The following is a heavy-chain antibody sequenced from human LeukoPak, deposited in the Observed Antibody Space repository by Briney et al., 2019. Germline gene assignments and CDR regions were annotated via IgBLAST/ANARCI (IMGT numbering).Heavy chain of an antibody. CDR3: AREADIVVVPRYYYMDV. CDR1: GGTFSSYA. V-gene: IGHV1-69*01. Sequence: SVKFSCKASGGTFSSYAISWVRQAPGQGLEWMGGIIPIFGTANYAQKFQGRVTITADESTSTAYMELSSLRSEDTAVYYCAREADIVVVPRYYYMDVWGKGTTVTVSS. J-gene: IGHJ6*03. D-gene: IGHD2-2*01. CDR2: IIPIFGTA.